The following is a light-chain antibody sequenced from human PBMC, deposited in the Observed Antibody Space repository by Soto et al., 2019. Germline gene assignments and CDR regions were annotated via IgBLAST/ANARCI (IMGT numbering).Light chain of an antibody. CDR1: QDISNY. J-gene: IGKJ4*01. CDR3: QQYYSYPLT. V-gene: IGKV1-16*01. Sequence: DIQMTQSPSPLSASLGDRLTTTCQASQDISNYLDWYQQKPGKAPKFLIYQASTLESGVPSRFSGSGSGTDFTLTISSLQPEDVAVYYCQQYYSYPLTFGGGTKVDIK. CDR2: QAS.